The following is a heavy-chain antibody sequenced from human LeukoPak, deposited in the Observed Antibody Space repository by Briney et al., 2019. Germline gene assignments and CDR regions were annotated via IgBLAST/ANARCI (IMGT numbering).Heavy chain of an antibody. CDR2: IYSSGHT. D-gene: IGHD6-13*01. V-gene: IGHV4-59*08. CDR3: ARHFSGAAAPLPFDY. Sequence: SETLSLTCTVSGGSLSNYYWSWIRQPPGKGLEWIGYIYSSGHTNYNPSLKSRVTISVDTSKNQFSLNLTSVTAADTAVYYCARHFSGAAAPLPFDYWGQGTLVTVSS. CDR1: GGSLSNYY. J-gene: IGHJ4*02.